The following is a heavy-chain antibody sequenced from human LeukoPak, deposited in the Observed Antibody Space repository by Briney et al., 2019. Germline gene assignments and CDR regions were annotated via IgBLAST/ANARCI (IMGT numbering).Heavy chain of an antibody. V-gene: IGHV3-7*01. J-gene: IGHJ4*02. CDR2: IKHDGSEE. CDR3: GYTNNFYH. CDR1: GLSISGQW. Sequence: GGSLRLSCVAPGLSISGQWMNWVRQAPGQGLEWVVNIKHDGSEEYYVDSVKGRFTISRDDGRNSVSLQMNSVRAEDTAVYYCGYTNNFYHWGQGTLVTVSS. D-gene: IGHD3-16*02.